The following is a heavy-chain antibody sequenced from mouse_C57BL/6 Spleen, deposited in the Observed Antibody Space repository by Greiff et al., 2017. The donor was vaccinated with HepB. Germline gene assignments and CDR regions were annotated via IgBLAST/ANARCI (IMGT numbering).Heavy chain of an antibody. Sequence: EVQLVESGEGLVKPGGSLKLSCAASGFTFSSYAMSWVRQTPEKRLEWVAYISSGGDYIYYADTVKGRFTISRDNARNTLYLQMSSLKSEDTAMYYCTRAGGIYYDYDEGYFDVWGTGTTVTVSS. D-gene: IGHD2-4*01. CDR1: GFTFSSYA. CDR2: ISSGGDYI. J-gene: IGHJ1*03. CDR3: TRAGGIYYDYDEGYFDV. V-gene: IGHV5-9-1*02.